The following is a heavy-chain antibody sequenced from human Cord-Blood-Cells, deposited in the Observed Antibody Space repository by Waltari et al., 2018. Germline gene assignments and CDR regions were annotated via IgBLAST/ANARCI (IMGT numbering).Heavy chain of an antibody. CDR2: MNPNSVNT. V-gene: IGHV1-8*03. D-gene: IGHD6-6*01. Sequence: QVQLVQSGAEVKKPGASVKVSCKASGYTFTSYDINWVRQATGQGLEWMGWMNPNSVNTGDAQKFQGRVTITRNTSISTAYMELSSLRSEDTAVYYCARSYSSSSGNWFDPWGQGTLVTVSS. CDR1: GYTFTSYD. J-gene: IGHJ5*02. CDR3: ARSYSSSSGNWFDP.